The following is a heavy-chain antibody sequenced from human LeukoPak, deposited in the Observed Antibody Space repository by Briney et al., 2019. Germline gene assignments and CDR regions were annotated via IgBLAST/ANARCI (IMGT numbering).Heavy chain of an antibody. CDR3: ARGRGYSYGLPLRRYWYFDL. J-gene: IGHJ2*01. CDR1: GDSISSYY. D-gene: IGHD5-18*01. V-gene: IGHV4-59*01. CDR2: IYYSGST. Sequence: PSETLSLTCTVSGDSISSYYWSWMRQPPGKGLEWIGYIYYSGSTNYNPSLKSRVTISVDTSKNQFSLKLSSVTAADTAVYYCARGRGYSYGLPLRRYWYFDLWGRGTLVTVSS.